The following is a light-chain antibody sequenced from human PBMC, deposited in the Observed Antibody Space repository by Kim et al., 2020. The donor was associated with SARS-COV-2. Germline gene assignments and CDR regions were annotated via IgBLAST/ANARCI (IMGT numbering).Light chain of an antibody. J-gene: IGLJ1*01. CDR2: DVT. CDR1: SSDVGGYNY. V-gene: IGLV2-14*03. CDR3: SSYRSSGSV. Sequence: QSALTQPASVSGSPGQSITISCTGTSSDVGGYNYVSWYQQYPGIAPKLMLYDVTKRPSGVSNRFSGSKSGNTASLTISGLQAEDEADYYCSSYRSSGSVFGTGTKVTV.